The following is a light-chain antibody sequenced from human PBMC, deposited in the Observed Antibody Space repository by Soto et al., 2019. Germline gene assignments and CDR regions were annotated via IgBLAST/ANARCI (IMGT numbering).Light chain of an antibody. V-gene: IGLV1-51*01. CDR1: STNIGDNY. CDR3: GTWDDSLVSYV. J-gene: IGLJ1*01. CDR2: DND. Sequence: QSVLTQPPSVSAAPGQRVTISCSGSSTNIGDNYVSWYQQLAGTAPKLVVYDNDRRPSELPGRFSGSKSGTSATLVITGLQTGDEADYYCGTWDDSLVSYVFGTGTKVTVL.